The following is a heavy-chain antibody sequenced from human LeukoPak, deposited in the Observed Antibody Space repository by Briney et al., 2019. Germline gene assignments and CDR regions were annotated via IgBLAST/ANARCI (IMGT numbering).Heavy chain of an antibody. J-gene: IGHJ4*02. CDR3: ARRGDGGRSFDY. CDR2: IYGGGNT. V-gene: IGHV3-53*01. CDR1: GFTFSSYS. Sequence: GGPLRLSCAASGFTFSSYSMNWVRQAPGKGLEWVSLIYGGGNTYYADSVKGRFTISRDNSKNTLYLQMNSLRAEDTAVYYCARRGDGGRSFDYWGQGTLVTVSS. D-gene: IGHD4-23*01.